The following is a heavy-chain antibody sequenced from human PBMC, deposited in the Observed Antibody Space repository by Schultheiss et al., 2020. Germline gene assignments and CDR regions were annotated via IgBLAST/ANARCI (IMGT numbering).Heavy chain of an antibody. D-gene: IGHD3-10*01. CDR1: GGSFSGYY. CDR2: INHSGST. Sequence: SETLSLTCAVYGGSFSGYYWSWIRQPPGKGLEWIGEINHSGSTNYNPSLKSRVTISVDTSKNQFSLKLSSVTAADTAVYYCARALWFGELYFDYWGQGTTVTVSS. CDR3: ARALWFGELYFDY. J-gene: IGHJ4*03. V-gene: IGHV4-34*01.